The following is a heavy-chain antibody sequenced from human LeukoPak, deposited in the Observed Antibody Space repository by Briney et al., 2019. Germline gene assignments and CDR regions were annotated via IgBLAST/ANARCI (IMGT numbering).Heavy chain of an antibody. D-gene: IGHD3-22*01. CDR3: ATQDSSHY. CDR1: GDSVSSTNYY. CDR2: IRYSESA. Sequence: PSETLSLTCTVSGDSVSSTNYYWGWIRQPPGRGLEWIASIRYSESAYYSPSPKSRATISVDTSKNQFSLRLRSLTATDTAVYYCATQDSSHYWGQGTLVTVSS. J-gene: IGHJ4*02. V-gene: IGHV4-39*01.